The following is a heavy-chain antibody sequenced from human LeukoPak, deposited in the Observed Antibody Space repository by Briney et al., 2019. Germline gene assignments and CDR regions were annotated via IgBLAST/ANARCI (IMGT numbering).Heavy chain of an antibody. J-gene: IGHJ4*02. Sequence: SETLSLTCAVYGGSFSGYYWSWIRQPPGKGLEWIGEINHSGSTNYNPSLKSRVTISVDTSKNQFSLKLSSVTAADTAVYYCAREALVAGSYIFDYWGQGTLVTVSS. V-gene: IGHV4-34*01. CDR3: AREALVAGSYIFDY. D-gene: IGHD3-9*01. CDR2: INHSGST. CDR1: GGSFSGYY.